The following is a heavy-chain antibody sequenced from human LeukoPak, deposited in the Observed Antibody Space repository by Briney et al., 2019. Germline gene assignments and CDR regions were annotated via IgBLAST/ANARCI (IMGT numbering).Heavy chain of an antibody. CDR2: LFSTGSA. D-gene: IGHD1-26*01. V-gene: IGHV4-61*01. CDR1: GASLTRPTYY. J-gene: IGHJ4*02. Sequence: PSETLSLTCSVSGASLTRPTYYQWSWIRQPPGKGLELIGSLFSTGSATLNPSLKSRVTLSLDTSKNQFSLKLSSVTAADTAVYYCARHKGGSLTFDFWGQGTLVTVSS. CDR3: ARHKGGSLTFDF.